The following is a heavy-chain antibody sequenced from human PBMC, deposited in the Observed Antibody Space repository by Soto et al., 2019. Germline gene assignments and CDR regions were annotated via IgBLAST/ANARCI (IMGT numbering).Heavy chain of an antibody. Sequence: GGSLRLSCEASGFLFSTSTLNWVRRAPGKGLEWVAEISSRGTDIYYADSVKGRFTISRDNSKNTLYLLLDRVKSDDTAVYFCATLGRADYPPLAAWGQGTLVTVPQ. CDR1: GFLFSTST. CDR3: ATLGRADYPPLAA. D-gene: IGHD4-17*01. J-gene: IGHJ5*02. V-gene: IGHV3-30*14. CDR2: ISSRGTDI.